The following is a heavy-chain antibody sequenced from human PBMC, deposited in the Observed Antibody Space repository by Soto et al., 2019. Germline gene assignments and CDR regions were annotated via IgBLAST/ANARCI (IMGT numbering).Heavy chain of an antibody. CDR3: ARDRVLRVEMVRGVITAPYGMDV. J-gene: IGHJ6*02. D-gene: IGHD3-10*01. CDR2: INPNSGGT. CDR1: GYTFTGYY. V-gene: IGHV1-2*04. Sequence: ASVKVSCKASGYTFTGYYMHWVRQAPGQGLEWMGWINPNSGGTNYAQKFQGWVTMTRDTSISTAYMELSRLRSDDTAVYYCARDRVLRVEMVRGVITAPYGMDVWGQGTTVTVSS.